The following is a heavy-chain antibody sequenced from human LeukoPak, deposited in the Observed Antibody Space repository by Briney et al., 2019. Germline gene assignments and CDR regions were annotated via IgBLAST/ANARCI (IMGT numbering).Heavy chain of an antibody. V-gene: IGHV1-2*02. Sequence: ASVKVSCKASGYTFTGYYMHWVRQAPGQGLGWMGWINPNSGGTNYAQKFQGRVTMTRDTSISTAYMELSRLRSDDTAVYYCARGQYSGYGDWFDPWGQGTLVTVSS. CDR3: ARGQYSGYGDWFDP. D-gene: IGHD5-12*01. J-gene: IGHJ5*02. CDR2: INPNSGGT. CDR1: GYTFTGYY.